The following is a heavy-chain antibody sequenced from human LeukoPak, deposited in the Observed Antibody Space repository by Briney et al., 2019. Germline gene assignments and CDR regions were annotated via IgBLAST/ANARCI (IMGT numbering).Heavy chain of an antibody. D-gene: IGHD1-26*01. J-gene: IGHJ4*02. CDR3: AKKAFGGYYYLDY. CDR2: INSVGSST. CDR1: GFTFSSYW. Sequence: PGGSLRLSCAASGFTFSSYWMHWVRQAPGKGLVWVSRINSVGSSTSYADSVKGRFTISRDNAKNTLYLQMNSLRVEDTAVYYCAKKAFGGYYYLDYWGQGTLVTVSS. V-gene: IGHV3-74*01.